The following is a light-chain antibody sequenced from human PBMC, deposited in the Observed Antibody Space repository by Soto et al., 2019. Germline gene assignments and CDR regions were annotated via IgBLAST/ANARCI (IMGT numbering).Light chain of an antibody. V-gene: IGKV1-5*01. J-gene: IGKJ1*01. CDR1: QSISSW. CDR2: DAS. Sequence: DIQMTQSPSTLSASLGDRVTITCRASQSISSWLAWYQQKPGKVPKLLIYDASNLESGVPSRFSGSGSGTEFTLTISSLQPDDFATYYCQHFNNYPWTFGQGTKVEV. CDR3: QHFNNYPWT.